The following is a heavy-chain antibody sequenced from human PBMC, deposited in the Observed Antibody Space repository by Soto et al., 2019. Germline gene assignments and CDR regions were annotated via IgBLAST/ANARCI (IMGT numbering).Heavy chain of an antibody. D-gene: IGHD6-19*01. CDR2: INHSGST. CDR3: ARGGWYGYYYYYMDV. CDR1: GGSFSGYY. J-gene: IGHJ6*03. V-gene: IGHV4-34*01. Sequence: SETLSITCAVYGGSFSGYYWSWISQPPGKGLEWIGEINHSGSTNYNPSLKSRVTISVDTSKNQFSLKLSSVTAADTAVYYCARGGWYGYYYYYMDVWGKGTTVTVSS.